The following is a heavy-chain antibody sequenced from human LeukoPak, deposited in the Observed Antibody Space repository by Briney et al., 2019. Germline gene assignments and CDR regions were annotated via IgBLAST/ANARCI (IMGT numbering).Heavy chain of an antibody. Sequence: PGGSLRLSCAASGFTFSTYWMHWVRQAPGKGLVWVSRINTDGSSTSYADSVKGRFTISRDNAKNSLYLQMNSLRAEDTAVYYCARELVVPAAAVVVVTATRGAFDIWGQGTMVTVSS. J-gene: IGHJ3*02. CDR2: INTDGSST. CDR3: ARELVVPAAAVVVVTATRGAFDI. CDR1: GFTFSTYW. V-gene: IGHV3-74*01. D-gene: IGHD2-2*01.